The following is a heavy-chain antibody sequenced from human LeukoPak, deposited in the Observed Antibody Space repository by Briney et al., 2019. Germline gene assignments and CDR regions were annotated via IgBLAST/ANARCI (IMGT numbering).Heavy chain of an antibody. CDR3: ARSALSRYCSSTSCKGYYFDY. J-gene: IGHJ4*02. Sequence: GASVTVSCKASGYTFTGYYMHWVRQAPGQGLEWMGWINPNSGGTNYAQKFQGRVTMTRDTSISTAYMELSRLRSDDTAVYYCARSALSRYCSSTSCKGYYFDYWGQGTLVTVSS. D-gene: IGHD2-2*01. CDR1: GYTFTGYY. V-gene: IGHV1-2*02. CDR2: INPNSGGT.